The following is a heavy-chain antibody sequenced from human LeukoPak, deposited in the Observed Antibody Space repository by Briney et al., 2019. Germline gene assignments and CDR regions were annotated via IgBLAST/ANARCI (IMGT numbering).Heavy chain of an antibody. Sequence: GSLRLSCAASGFTFSSNGLSWVRQAPGKGLEGVSAISGSGYSTYYADSVKGRFTISRDNSKNTLYLQMNSLRAEDTAVYYCAKPGGYSSGNGPGYWGHGTLVTVSS. CDR2: ISGSGYST. J-gene: IGHJ4*01. CDR1: GFTFSSNG. CDR3: AKPGGYSSGNGPGY. D-gene: IGHD6-19*01. V-gene: IGHV3-23*01.